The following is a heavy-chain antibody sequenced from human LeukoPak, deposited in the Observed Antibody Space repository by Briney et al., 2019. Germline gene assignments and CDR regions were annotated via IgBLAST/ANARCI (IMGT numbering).Heavy chain of an antibody. D-gene: IGHD2-15*01. J-gene: IGHJ5*02. CDR2: ISYDGSNK. V-gene: IGHV3-30*18. CDR1: GFTFSSYG. Sequence: GGSLRLSCAASGFTFSSYGMHWVRQAPGKGLEWVAVISYDGSNKYYADSVKGRFTISRDNSKNTLYLQMNSLRAEDTAVYYCAKVAGDCSGGSGYSDWFDPWGQGTLVTVSS. CDR3: AKVAGDCSGGSGYSDWFDP.